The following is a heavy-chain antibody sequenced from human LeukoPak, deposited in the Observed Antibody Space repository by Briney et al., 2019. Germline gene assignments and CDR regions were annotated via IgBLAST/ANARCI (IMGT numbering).Heavy chain of an antibody. D-gene: IGHD6-13*01. CDR2: ISYDGSNK. CDR1: GFTFSSYA. J-gene: IGHJ6*03. Sequence: GGSLRLSWAASGFTFSSYAMHWVRQAPGKGLEWGAVISYDGSNKYYAGSVKGRFTISRDNSKTTLYLQMNSLRAEDTAVYYCARDPGYSSSWRHYYYYYMDVWGKGTTVTVSS. V-gene: IGHV3-30*01. CDR3: ARDPGYSSSWRHYYYYYMDV.